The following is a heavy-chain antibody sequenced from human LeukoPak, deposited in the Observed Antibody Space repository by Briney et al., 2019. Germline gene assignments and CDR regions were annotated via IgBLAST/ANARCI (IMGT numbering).Heavy chain of an antibody. Sequence: AGGSLRLPCAASGFTFSSYWMSWVRQAPGKGLEWVANIKQDGSEKYYVDSVKGRFTISRDNAKNSLYLQMNSLRAEDTAVYYYARAPSLPHYYDSSGYPVFDYWGQGTRVTVTS. J-gene: IGHJ4*02. CDR2: IKQDGSEK. D-gene: IGHD3-22*01. CDR1: GFTFSSYW. CDR3: ARAPSLPHYYDSSGYPVFDY. V-gene: IGHV3-7*03.